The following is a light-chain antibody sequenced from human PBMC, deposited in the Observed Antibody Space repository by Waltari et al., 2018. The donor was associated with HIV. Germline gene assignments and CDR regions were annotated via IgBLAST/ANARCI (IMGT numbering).Light chain of an antibody. CDR2: AVT. V-gene: IGLV2-14*03. Sequence: QSALTQPASVSGSLGQSITISCIGSSGDIGTYNHVSWYQQYPDKAPLLLIRAVTTRHSGIPFRFSASTSGRTATLTISGLQAEDEADYYCSSYITTGTILFGGGTKVTVL. J-gene: IGLJ3*02. CDR1: SGDIGTYNH. CDR3: SSYITTGTIL.